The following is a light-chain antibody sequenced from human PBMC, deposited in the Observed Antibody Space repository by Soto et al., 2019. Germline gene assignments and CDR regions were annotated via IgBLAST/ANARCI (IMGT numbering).Light chain of an antibody. CDR3: QQGHNWPLT. V-gene: IGKV3-15*01. Sequence: EIVMTQSPATLSLSPGERAALSCRASQSINSELAWYQQKPGQPPRILIYAASTRATGVPARFTGSESGSEFTLTISGLQSEDFAVYYCQQGHNWPLTFGQGTRLEI. CDR1: QSINSE. J-gene: IGKJ2*01. CDR2: AAS.